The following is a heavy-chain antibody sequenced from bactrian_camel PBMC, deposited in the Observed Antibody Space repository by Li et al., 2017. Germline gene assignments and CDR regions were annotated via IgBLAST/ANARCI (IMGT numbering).Heavy chain of an antibody. V-gene: IGHV3S53*01. J-gene: IGHJ6*01. CDR3: AQGPRLPAGHALGARWYSS. CDR2: ISHERGI. D-gene: IGHD3*01. Sequence: HVQLVESGGGSVQAGGSLKLSCEASGYIFDQCGLGWYRQAPGKEREWVSKISHERGIEYADSVKGRFTISQDNTKNTVYLQMDSLEPDDTGIYYCAQGPRLPAGHALGARWYSSWCQGTQVTVS. CDR1: GYIFDQCG.